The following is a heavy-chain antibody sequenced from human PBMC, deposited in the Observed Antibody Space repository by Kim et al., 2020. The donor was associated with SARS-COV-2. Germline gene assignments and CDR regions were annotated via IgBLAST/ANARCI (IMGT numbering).Heavy chain of an antibody. CDR1: GGSISSSSYY. V-gene: IGHV4-39*01. CDR2: IYYSGNT. CDR3: AGCSGLCYSHNWFDP. D-gene: IGHD2-8*02. J-gene: IGHJ5*02. Sequence: SETLSLTCTVSGGSISSSSYYWGWIRQPPGKGLEWIGSIYYSGNTNYNSSLRSRVTISVDTSKNQFSLTLTSVTAADTAVYYCAGCSGLCYSHNWFDPLG.